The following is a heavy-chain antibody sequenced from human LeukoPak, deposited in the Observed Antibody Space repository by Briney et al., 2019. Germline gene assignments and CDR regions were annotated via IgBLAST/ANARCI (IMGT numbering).Heavy chain of an antibody. D-gene: IGHD6-19*01. CDR3: ARMGAVADASANSDY. CDR1: GGSISSYY. CDR2: IYYNGIT. V-gene: IGHV4-59*01. Sequence: SETLSLTCTVSGGSISSYYWSWIRQPPGKGLEWIGYIYYNGITDYNPSLERRVTISVDMSRNHFSLRLTSVTAADTAMYYCARMGAVADASANSDYWGQGTLVTVSS. J-gene: IGHJ4*02.